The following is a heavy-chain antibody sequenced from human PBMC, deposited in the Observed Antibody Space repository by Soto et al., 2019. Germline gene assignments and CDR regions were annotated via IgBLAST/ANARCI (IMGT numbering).Heavy chain of an antibody. Sequence: PGGSLRLSCAASGFTFSSFWMHWVRQAPGKGLEWVSRASPDGTSTNYADSVKGRFTISRDNAKNTLFMQMNSPRAEDTAVYYCTRHGSGDYFLFDPWGQGTLVTVSS. CDR3: TRHGSGDYFLFDP. D-gene: IGHD4-17*01. CDR1: GFTFSSFW. CDR2: ASPDGTST. J-gene: IGHJ5*02. V-gene: IGHV3-74*01.